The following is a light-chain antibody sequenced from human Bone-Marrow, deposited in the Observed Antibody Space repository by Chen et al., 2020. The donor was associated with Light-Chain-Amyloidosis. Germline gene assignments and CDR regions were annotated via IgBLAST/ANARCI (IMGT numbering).Light chain of an antibody. CDR2: DAS. CDR3: RRIRNWPRP. Sequence: IVLTQSPATLSLSPGERATLSCRASQSVDSYLAWYQQKPGQAPRHLIFDASNRATGISARLGGIGSGTTFTLTISTLGPENLAVYYCRRIRNWPRPFGKGPKV. J-gene: IGKJ1*01. V-gene: IGKV3-11*01. CDR1: QSVDSY.